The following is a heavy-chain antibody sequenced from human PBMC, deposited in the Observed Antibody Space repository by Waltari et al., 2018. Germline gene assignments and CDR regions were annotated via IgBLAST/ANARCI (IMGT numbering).Heavy chain of an antibody. CDR3: AKGGYCSSTSCYGYYYGMDV. J-gene: IGHJ6*02. CDR2: ISGSGGST. Sequence: EVQLLESGGGLVQPGGSLRLSCAASGFTFSSYAMSWVRQAPGKGLGWVSAISGSGGSTYYADSVKGRFTISRDNSKNTLYLQMNSLRAEDTAVYYCAKGGYCSSTSCYGYYYGMDVWGQGTTVTVSS. CDR1: GFTFSSYA. D-gene: IGHD2-2*01. V-gene: IGHV3-23*01.